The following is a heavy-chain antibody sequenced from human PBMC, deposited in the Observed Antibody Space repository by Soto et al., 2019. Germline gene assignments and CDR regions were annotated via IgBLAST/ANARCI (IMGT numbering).Heavy chain of an antibody. Sequence: GGSLRLSCAASGFTFGSNWMSWVRQAPGKGLEWVANIKRDGSEKYYVDSVKGRFTISRDNAKNTLYLQMTDLRADDTAVYYCAKDAVYNDGLWLMDHWGQGTQVTVSS. CDR3: AKDAVYNDGLWLMDH. J-gene: IGHJ4*02. V-gene: IGHV3-7*03. CDR1: GFTFGSNW. CDR2: IKRDGSEK. D-gene: IGHD2-21*01.